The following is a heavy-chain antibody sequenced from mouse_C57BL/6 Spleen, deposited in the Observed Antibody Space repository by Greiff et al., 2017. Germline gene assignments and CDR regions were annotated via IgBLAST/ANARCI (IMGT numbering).Heavy chain of an antibody. V-gene: IGHV1-82*01. CDR2: IYPGDGDT. CDR3: APAHWYFDV. J-gene: IGHJ1*03. Sequence: QVQLQQSGPELVKPGASVKISCKASGYAFSSSWMNWVKQRPGTGLEWIGRIYPGDGDTNYNGKFKGKATLTADKSSSTAYMQLSSLTSEDSAVYFCAPAHWYFDVWGTGTTVTVSS. CDR1: GYAFSSSW.